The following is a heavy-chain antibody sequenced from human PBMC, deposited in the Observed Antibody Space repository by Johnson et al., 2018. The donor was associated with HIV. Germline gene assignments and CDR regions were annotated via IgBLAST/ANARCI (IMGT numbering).Heavy chain of an antibody. V-gene: IGHV3-13*01. D-gene: IGHD1-7*01. CDR3: AKEEAWKLELRGGDAFDI. CDR2: IGTAGDT. J-gene: IGHJ3*02. Sequence: VQLVESGGGLVQPGGSLRLSCAASGFTFGSYDMHWVRQATGKGLEWVSAIGTAGDTYYPGSVKGRFTISRNNSKNTLYLQMGSLRAEDTAVYYCAKEEAWKLELRGGDAFDIWGQGTMVTVSS. CDR1: GFTFGSYD.